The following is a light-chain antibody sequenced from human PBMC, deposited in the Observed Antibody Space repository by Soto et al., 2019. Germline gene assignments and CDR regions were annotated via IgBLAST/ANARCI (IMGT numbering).Light chain of an antibody. V-gene: IGKV3-20*01. CDR3: QQYRSTPIT. Sequence: EIVLTQSPATLSVSPGERATLSFRASQSVSSDYLAWYQQKPGQAPRLLMYDASTRATGIPDRFSGSGSGTDFTLTISRLEPEDFAVYYCQQYRSTPITFGQGTRLEIK. CDR2: DAS. J-gene: IGKJ5*01. CDR1: QSVSSDY.